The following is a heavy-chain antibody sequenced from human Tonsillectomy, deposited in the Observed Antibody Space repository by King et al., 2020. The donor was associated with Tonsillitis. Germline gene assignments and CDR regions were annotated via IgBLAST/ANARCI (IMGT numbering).Heavy chain of an antibody. V-gene: IGHV3-30*18. CDR2: LSDDGNKK. CDR1: GFPFRSYG. J-gene: IGHJ6*02. CDR3: AKSIGYGDYDYAMDV. D-gene: IGHD4-17*01. Sequence: VQLVESGGGVVQPGRSLRLSCAASGFPFRSYGMHCVRQAPGKGLEWVILLSDDGNKKYYADSVMGRFTISRDNAKNTLYLQMNSLTAEDTAVYYCAKSIGYGDYDYAMDVWGQGTTVTVSS.